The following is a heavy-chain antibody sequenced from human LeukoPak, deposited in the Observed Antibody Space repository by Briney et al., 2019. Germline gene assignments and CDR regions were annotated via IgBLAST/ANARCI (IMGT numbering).Heavy chain of an antibody. CDR2: ISSSGSTI. D-gene: IGHD6-19*01. CDR3: ARESGIAVAGDLFDY. Sequence: GGSLRLSCAASGFTFSDYYMSWIRQAPGKGLEWVSYISSSGSTIYYADSVKGRFTISRDNAKNSLYLQMNSLRAENTAVYYCARESGIAVAGDLFDYWGQGTLVTVSS. V-gene: IGHV3-11*04. J-gene: IGHJ4*02. CDR1: GFTFSDYY.